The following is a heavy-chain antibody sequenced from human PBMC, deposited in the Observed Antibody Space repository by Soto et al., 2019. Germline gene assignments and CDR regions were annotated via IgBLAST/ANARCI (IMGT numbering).Heavy chain of an antibody. Sequence: QVQLQDSGPGLVKPSQTLSLTCTVSGGSISRDNYYWSWIRQTPGKGLEWIGYIHDSGSTYYNASLKSRVTVSVGTSKNQFSLKLSSVTAADTAVYYCARVVVLEPGAIMWFDPWGQGTLVTVSS. D-gene: IGHD2-2*01. J-gene: IGHJ5*02. V-gene: IGHV4-30-4*01. CDR2: IHDSGST. CDR1: GGSISRDNYY. CDR3: ARVVVLEPGAIMWFDP.